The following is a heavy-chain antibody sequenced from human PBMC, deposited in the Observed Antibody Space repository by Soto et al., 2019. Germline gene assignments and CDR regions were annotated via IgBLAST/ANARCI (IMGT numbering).Heavy chain of an antibody. CDR3: ARDPGPSLVRIAANNNWFDP. Sequence: QVQLVESGGGLVKPGGSLRLSCAASGFTFSDYYMSWIRQAPGKGLEWVSYISSSGSTIYYADSVKGRFTISRDNAKNSLYLQMNSLRAEDTAVYYCARDPGPSLVRIAANNNWFDPWGQGTLVTVSS. CDR2: ISSSGSTI. V-gene: IGHV3-11*01. J-gene: IGHJ5*02. D-gene: IGHD6-6*01. CDR1: GFTFSDYY.